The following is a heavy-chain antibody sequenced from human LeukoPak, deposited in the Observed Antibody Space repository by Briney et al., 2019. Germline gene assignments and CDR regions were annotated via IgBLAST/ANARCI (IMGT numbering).Heavy chain of an antibody. Sequence: GGSLRLSCAASGFTFSSYSMNWVRQAPGKGLEWVSSISSSSSYIYYADSVKGRFTISRDNAKNSLYLQMNSLRAEDTAVYYCARDRSYDSSGYLAGWGQGTLVTVSP. CDR3: ARDRSYDSSGYLAG. V-gene: IGHV3-21*01. J-gene: IGHJ4*02. CDR2: ISSSSSYI. CDR1: GFTFSSYS. D-gene: IGHD3-22*01.